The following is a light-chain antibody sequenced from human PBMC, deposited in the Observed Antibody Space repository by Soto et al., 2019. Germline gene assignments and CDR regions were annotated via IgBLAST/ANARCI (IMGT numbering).Light chain of an antibody. Sequence: TQSPGTLALSPGGRATLSCMANQSISSNLAWYQQKPGQAPRLLIYGAATRATGIPARFSGSGSGTDFTLTINSLQSEDFAVYYCQMYNNWVGTFGGGTKVDIK. CDR2: GAA. CDR1: QSISSN. V-gene: IGKV3-15*01. CDR3: QMYNNWVGT. J-gene: IGKJ4*01.